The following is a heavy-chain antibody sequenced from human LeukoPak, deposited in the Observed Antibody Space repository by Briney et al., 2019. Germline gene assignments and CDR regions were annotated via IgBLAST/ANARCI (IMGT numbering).Heavy chain of an antibody. J-gene: IGHJ4*02. CDR2: IYNSGNN. D-gene: IGHD3-10*01. CDR3: ATRGY. Sequence: SETLSLTCTVSGGSISSDYWQWIRQPPGKGLEWVGYIYNSGNNRYNSSLKSRVTISIDTSKNQFSLKLASVTAADTAVYYCATRGYWGQGTLVGVSS. V-gene: IGHV4-59*08. CDR1: GGSISSDY.